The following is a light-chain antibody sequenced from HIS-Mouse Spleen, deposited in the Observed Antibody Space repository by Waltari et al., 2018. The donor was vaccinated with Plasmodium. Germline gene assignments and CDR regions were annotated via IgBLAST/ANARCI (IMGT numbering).Light chain of an antibody. Sequence: EIVLTQSPGTLSLSPGARATLSCRASQSVSSSHLAWYQQKPGQAPRLLIYGASSRATGIPDRFSGSGSGTDFTLTISRLEPEDVAVYYCQQYGSSPLTFGGGTKVEIK. CDR3: QQYGSSPLT. CDR1: QSVSSSH. CDR2: GAS. J-gene: IGKJ4*01. V-gene: IGKV3-20*01.